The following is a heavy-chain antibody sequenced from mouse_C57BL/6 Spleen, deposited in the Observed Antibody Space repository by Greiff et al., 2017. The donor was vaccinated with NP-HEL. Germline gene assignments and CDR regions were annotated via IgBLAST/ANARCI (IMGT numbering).Heavy chain of an antibody. CDR1: GYSITSGYY. CDR2: ISYDGSN. D-gene: IGHD1-1*01. V-gene: IGHV3-6*01. J-gene: IGHJ4*01. Sequence: EVKLVESGPGLVKPSQSLSLTCSVTGYSITSGYYWNWIRQFPGNKLEWMGYISYDGSNNYNPSLKNRISITRDTSKNQFFLKLNSVTTEDTATYYCARDYGSSYDAMDYWGQGTSVTASS. CDR3: ARDYGSSYDAMDY.